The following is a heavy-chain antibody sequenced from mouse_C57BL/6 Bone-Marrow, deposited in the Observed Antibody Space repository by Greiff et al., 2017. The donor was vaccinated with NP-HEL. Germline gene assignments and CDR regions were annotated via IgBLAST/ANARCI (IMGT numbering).Heavy chain of an antibody. CDR1: GYAFSNYW. CDR3: ARGAY. J-gene: IGHJ3*01. Sequence: QVQLQQSGAELVNPGASVKISCTAFGYAFSNYWMNWVKQRPGKGLEWIGQIYPGDGATNYNGTFKGKATLTADKSSSTVYMQLSSLSSEDSAVYFCARGAYWGQGTLVTVSA. CDR2: IYPGDGAT. V-gene: IGHV1-80*01.